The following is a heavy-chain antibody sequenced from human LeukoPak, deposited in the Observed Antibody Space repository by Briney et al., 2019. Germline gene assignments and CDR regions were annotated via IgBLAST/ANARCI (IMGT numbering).Heavy chain of an antibody. V-gene: IGHV1-2*02. J-gene: IGHJ3*02. Sequence: ASVKVSCKASGYTFTGYYMHWVRQAPGQGLEWMGWINPNSGGTIYAQKFQGRVTMTRDTSISTAYMELSRLRSDDTAVYYCARDYRKGYCSGGSCYTPVAFDIWGQGTMVTVSS. CDR2: INPNSGGT. CDR1: GYTFTGYY. D-gene: IGHD2-15*01. CDR3: ARDYRKGYCSGGSCYTPVAFDI.